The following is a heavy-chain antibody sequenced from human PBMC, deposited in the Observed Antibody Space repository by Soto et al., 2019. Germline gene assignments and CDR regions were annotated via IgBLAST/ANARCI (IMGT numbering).Heavy chain of an antibody. CDR3: AKVGCGSECYYRIDY. D-gene: IGHD2-21*01. Sequence: GGSLRLSCVASGFSFSSYTMNWFRQAPGKGLEWVSDISRNASTISYADSVRGRFTISRDNAKTSLYLQMNSLRAEDTALYYCAKVGCGSECYYRIDYWGQGTLVTVSS. CDR1: GFSFSSYT. CDR2: ISRNASTI. J-gene: IGHJ4*02. V-gene: IGHV3-48*01.